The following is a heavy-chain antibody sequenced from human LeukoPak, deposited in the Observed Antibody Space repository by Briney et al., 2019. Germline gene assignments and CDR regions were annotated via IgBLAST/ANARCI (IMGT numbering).Heavy chain of an antibody. CDR1: GGSISSYY. V-gene: IGHV4-59*01. CDR2: IYYSGST. D-gene: IGHD3-10*01. CDR3: AREALGGFDP. J-gene: IGHJ5*02. Sequence: SETLSLTCTVPGGSISSYYWSWIRQPPGKGLEWIGYIYYSGSTNYNPSLKSRVTISVDTSKNQFSLKLSSVTAADTAVYYCAREALGGFDPWGQGTLVTVSS.